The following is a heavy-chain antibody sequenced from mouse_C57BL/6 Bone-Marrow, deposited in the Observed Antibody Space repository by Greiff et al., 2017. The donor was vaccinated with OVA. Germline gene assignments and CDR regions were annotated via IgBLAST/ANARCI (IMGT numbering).Heavy chain of an antibody. D-gene: IGHD1-1*01. CDR1: GFTFSSYG. CDR2: ISSGGSYT. CDR3: ARPYGSSYDWYFDV. J-gene: IGHJ1*03. V-gene: IGHV5-6*01. Sequence: EVQVVESGGDLVKPGGSLKLSCAASGFTFSSYGMSWVRQTPDKRLEWVATISSGGSYTYYPDSVKGRFTISRDNAKNTLYLQMSSLKSEDTAMYYCARPYGSSYDWYFDVWGTGTTVTVSS.